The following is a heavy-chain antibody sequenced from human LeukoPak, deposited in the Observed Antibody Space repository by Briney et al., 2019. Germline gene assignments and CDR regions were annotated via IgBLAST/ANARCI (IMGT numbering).Heavy chain of an antibody. CDR3: ASFDSRRSFDI. J-gene: IGHJ3*02. V-gene: IGHV4-30-2*01. D-gene: IGHD3-22*01. CDR2: IYHSGST. CDR1: GGSISSGGYY. Sequence: SQTLSPTCTVSGGSISSGGYYWSWIRQPPGKGLEWIGYIYHSGSTYYNPSLKSRVTISVDRSKNQFSLKLSSVTAADTAVYYCASFDSRRSFDIWGQGTMVTVSS.